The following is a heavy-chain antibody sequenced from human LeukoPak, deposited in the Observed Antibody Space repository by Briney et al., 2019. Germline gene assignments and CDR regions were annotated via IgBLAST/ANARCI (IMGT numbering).Heavy chain of an antibody. CDR2: IYTSGST. Sequence: PSETLSLTCTVSGGSISSYYWSWIRQPAGKGLEWIGRIYTSGSTNYNPSLKSRVTISVDTSKNQFSLKLSSVTAADTAVYYCARDKGVRGVISYYYYMDVWGKGTTVTVSS. CDR3: ARDKGVRGVISYYYYMDV. D-gene: IGHD3-10*01. CDR1: GGSISSYY. J-gene: IGHJ6*03. V-gene: IGHV4-4*07.